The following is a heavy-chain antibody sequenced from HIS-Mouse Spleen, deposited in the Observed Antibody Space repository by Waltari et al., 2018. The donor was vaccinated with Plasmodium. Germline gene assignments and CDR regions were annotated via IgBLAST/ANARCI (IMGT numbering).Heavy chain of an antibody. D-gene: IGHD6-6*01. CDR3: AKDRKYSSSRGAFDI. CDR1: GFTFDDYA. Sequence: EVQLVESGGVLVQPGRSLRLSCAASGFTFDDYAMHWVRQAPGKGLEWVSGISWNSGSIGYADSVKGRFTISRDNAKNSLYLQMNSLRAEDTALYYCAKDRKYSSSRGAFDIWGQGTMVTVSS. CDR2: ISWNSGSI. V-gene: IGHV3-9*01. J-gene: IGHJ3*02.